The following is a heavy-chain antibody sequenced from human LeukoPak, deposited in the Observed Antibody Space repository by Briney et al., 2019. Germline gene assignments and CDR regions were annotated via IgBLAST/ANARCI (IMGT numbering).Heavy chain of an antibody. V-gene: IGHV3-30*18. Sequence: GRSLRLSCAASGFTFSSYGMHWVRQAPGEGLEWVAVISYDGSNKYYADSVKGRFTISRDSSKNTLYLQMNSLRAEDTAVYYCAKDQGDSSGTYYYYYGMDVWGQGTTVTVSS. CDR2: ISYDGSNK. J-gene: IGHJ6*02. CDR3: AKDQGDSSGTYYYYYGMDV. D-gene: IGHD3-22*01. CDR1: GFTFSSYG.